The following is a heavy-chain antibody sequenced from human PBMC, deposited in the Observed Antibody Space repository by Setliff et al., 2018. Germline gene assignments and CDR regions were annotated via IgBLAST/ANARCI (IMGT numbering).Heavy chain of an antibody. Sequence: PSETLSPTCDVSGISITSGHYWGWIRQPPGKGLEWIATIYHRGRTDYTPSLDSRVTISLDTSKNQYSLKWTSVTAADTAMYYCAIVYGENDLTDIWGQGTMVTVSS. V-gene: IGHV4-38-2*01. D-gene: IGHD4-17*01. J-gene: IGHJ3*02. CDR2: IYHRGRT. CDR1: GISITSGHY. CDR3: AIVYGENDLTDI.